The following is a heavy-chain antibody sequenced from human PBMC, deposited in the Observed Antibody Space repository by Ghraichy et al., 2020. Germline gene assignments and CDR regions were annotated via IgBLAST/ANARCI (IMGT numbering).Heavy chain of an antibody. CDR1: GGSISSSSYY. CDR2: IYYSGST. J-gene: IGHJ5*02. Sequence: SETLSLTCTVSGGSISSSSYYWGWIRQPPGKGLEWIGSIYYSGSTYYNPSLKSRVTISVDTSKNQFSLKLSSVTAADTAVYYCARLGESIAVDPWGQGTLVTVSS. D-gene: IGHD6-6*01. CDR3: ARLGESIAVDP. V-gene: IGHV4-39*01.